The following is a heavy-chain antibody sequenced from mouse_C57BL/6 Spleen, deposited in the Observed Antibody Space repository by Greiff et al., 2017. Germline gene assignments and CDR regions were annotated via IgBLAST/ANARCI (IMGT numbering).Heavy chain of an antibody. CDR3: ARRDSNYGGLYYAMDY. Sequence: QVQLKESGAELVKPGASVKMSCKASGYTFTSYWITWVKQRPGQGLEWIGDIYPGSGSTNYNEKFKSKATLTVDTSSSTAYMQLSSLTSEDSAVYYCARRDSNYGGLYYAMDYWGQGTSVTVSS. J-gene: IGHJ4*01. CDR2: IYPGSGST. D-gene: IGHD2-5*01. V-gene: IGHV1-55*01. CDR1: GYTFTSYW.